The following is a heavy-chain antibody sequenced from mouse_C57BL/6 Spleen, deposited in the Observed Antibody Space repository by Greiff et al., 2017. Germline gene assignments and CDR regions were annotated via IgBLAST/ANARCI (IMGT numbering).Heavy chain of an antibody. CDR3: ARSDRFTIAMDY. V-gene: IGHV1-53*01. CDR1: GYTFTSYW. Sequence: VQLQQSGTELVKPGASVKLSCKASGYTFTSYWMHWVKQRPGQGLEWIGNINPSNGGTNYNEKFKSKATLTVDKSSSTAYMQLSSLTSEDSAVYYCARSDRFTIAMDYWGQGTSVTVSS. CDR2: INPSNGGT. J-gene: IGHJ4*01. D-gene: IGHD2-12*01.